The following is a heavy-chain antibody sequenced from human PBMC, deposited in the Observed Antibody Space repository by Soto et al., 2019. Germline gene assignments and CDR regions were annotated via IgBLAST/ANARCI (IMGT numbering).Heavy chain of an antibody. Sequence: SVKVSCKASGGTFSSYAISGVRQAPGQGLEWMGGIIPIFGTANYAQKFQGRVTITADKSTSTAYMELSSLRSEDTAVYYCARDNDHIGYCSSTSCYFWNWFDPWGQGTLVTVSS. D-gene: IGHD2-2*01. V-gene: IGHV1-69*06. CDR3: ARDNDHIGYCSSTSCYFWNWFDP. J-gene: IGHJ5*02. CDR1: GGTFSSYA. CDR2: IIPIFGTA.